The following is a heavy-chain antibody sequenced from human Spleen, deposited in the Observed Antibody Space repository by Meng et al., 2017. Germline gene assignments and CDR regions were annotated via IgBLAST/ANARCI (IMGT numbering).Heavy chain of an antibody. Sequence: GESLKISCAASGFNLINYAMHWVRQAPGKGLEWVAVISFDGDIENYADSVKGRFSISRDNSKNTVYLQMNSLRADDTAVYYCAKDLLSWYDIARWGQGTLVTVSS. CDR3: AKDLLSWYDIAR. V-gene: IGHV3-30*04. CDR2: ISFDGDIE. D-gene: IGHD3-22*01. CDR1: GFNLINYA. J-gene: IGHJ5*02.